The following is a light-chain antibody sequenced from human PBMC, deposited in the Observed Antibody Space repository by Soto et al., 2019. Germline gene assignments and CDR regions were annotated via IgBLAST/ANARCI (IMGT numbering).Light chain of an antibody. CDR3: QQSFNIPWT. CDR2: GAS. V-gene: IGKV1-39*01. J-gene: IGKJ1*01. Sequence: DIQMTQSPSSLSASVGDRVTLTCRASQNIRVYLNWYQQKPGKAPKILIYGASSLYSGVPSRFSGSGSETDYTLTISNLQPEDFASYICQQSFNIPWTFGQGTKIDI. CDR1: QNIRVY.